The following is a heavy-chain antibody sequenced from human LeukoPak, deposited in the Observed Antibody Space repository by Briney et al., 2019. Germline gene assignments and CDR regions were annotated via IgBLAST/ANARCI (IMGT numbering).Heavy chain of an antibody. V-gene: IGHV1-24*01. Sequence: ASVKVSCKVSGYTLTELSMHWVRQAPGKGLEWMGGFDPEDGETIYAQKFRGRVTMTEDTSTDTAYMELSSLRSEDTAVYYCATAQAITCLLGVWAKGTTVNVYS. J-gene: IGHJ6*04. D-gene: IGHD3-10*01. CDR1: GYTLTELS. CDR3: ATAQAITCLLGV. CDR2: FDPEDGET.